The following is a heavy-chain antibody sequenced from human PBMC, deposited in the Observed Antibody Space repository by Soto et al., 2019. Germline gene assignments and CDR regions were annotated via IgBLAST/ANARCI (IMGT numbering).Heavy chain of an antibody. J-gene: IGHJ3*02. V-gene: IGHV4-39*01. CDR1: GGSISSSSYS. Sequence: QLHLQESGPGLVKPSETLSLTCTVSGGSISSSSYSYGLILQPPGYGMESMGSIYYRGSTYSNPSLKCRVSITVESSKNRFTPKMSSVLDANTAVYYCAIATYYYDSIGYREIAFDIWGQGTLVTVSS. CDR3: AIATYYYDSIGYREIAFDI. CDR2: IYYRGST. D-gene: IGHD3-22*01.